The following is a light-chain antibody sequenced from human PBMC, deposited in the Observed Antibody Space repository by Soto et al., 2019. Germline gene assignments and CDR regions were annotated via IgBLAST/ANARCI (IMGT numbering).Light chain of an antibody. CDR3: CSYAGSSTFRVV. Sequence: QSALTQPASVSGSPGQSITISCTGTSSDVGSYNLVSWYQQHPGKAPKLMIYEGSKRPSGVSNRFSGSKSGNTASLTISGXXXXXXXXXYCCSYAGSSTFRVVFGGGTKLTVL. V-gene: IGLV2-23*03. CDR1: SSDVGSYNL. J-gene: IGLJ2*01. CDR2: EGS.